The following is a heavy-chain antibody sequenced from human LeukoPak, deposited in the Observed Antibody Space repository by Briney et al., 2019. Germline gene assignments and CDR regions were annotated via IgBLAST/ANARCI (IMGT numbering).Heavy chain of an antibody. J-gene: IGHJ4*02. CDR1: GFTFSSYA. CDR2: ISGSGGST. CDR3: AKVGPSDSSGWLNYFDY. Sequence: PGGSLRLSCAASGFTFSSYAMSWVRQAPGKGLEWVSAISGSGGSTYYADSVKGRFTISRDNSKNTLYLQMNSLRAEDTAVYYCAKVGPSDSSGWLNYFDYWGQGTLVTVSS. D-gene: IGHD6-19*01. V-gene: IGHV3-23*01.